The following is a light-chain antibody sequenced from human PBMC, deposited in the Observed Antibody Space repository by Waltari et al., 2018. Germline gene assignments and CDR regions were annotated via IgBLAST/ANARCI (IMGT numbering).Light chain of an antibody. V-gene: IGLV3-25*03. CDR2: KDS. J-gene: IGLJ2*01. CDR1: ALSKQY. CDR3: QSADNSGSVV. Sequence: SFELTQPPSLSVSPGQTARITCSGDALSKQYAHWPQQRPGLAPVLVIYKDSERASGIPERFSGSSSGTTVTLTISGVQAEDEADCYCQSADNSGSVVFGGGTKLTVL.